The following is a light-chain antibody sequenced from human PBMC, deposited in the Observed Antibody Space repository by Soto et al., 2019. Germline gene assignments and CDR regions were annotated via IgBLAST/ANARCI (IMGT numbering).Light chain of an antibody. V-gene: IGKV1-5*03. CDR2: KAS. Sequence: DIQMTQSPSTLSASVGDRVTITCRASQSISSWLAWYQQKPGKAPKLLIYKASTLESGVPSRFSGSVSGIEFILTISSLQPDDFATYYCQQYNSVSLLTFGGGTKVDIK. CDR3: QQYNSVSLLT. J-gene: IGKJ4*01. CDR1: QSISSW.